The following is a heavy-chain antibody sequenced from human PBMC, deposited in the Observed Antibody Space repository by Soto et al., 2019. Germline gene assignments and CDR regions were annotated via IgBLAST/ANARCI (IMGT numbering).Heavy chain of an antibody. D-gene: IGHD1-26*01. CDR2: ISYDGSNK. Sequence: QVQLVESGGGVVQPGRSLRLSCAASGFTFSSYAMHWVRQAPGKGLEWVAVISYDGSNKYYADSVKGRFTISRDNSKNTLYLQMNSLRAEDTAVYYCARDRLTGWGVVGAIGSFDYWGQGTLVTVSS. CDR3: ARDRLTGWGVVGAIGSFDY. CDR1: GFTFSSYA. V-gene: IGHV3-30-3*01. J-gene: IGHJ4*02.